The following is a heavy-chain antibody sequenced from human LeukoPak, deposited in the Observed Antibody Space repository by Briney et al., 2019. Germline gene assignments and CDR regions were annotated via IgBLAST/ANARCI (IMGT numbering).Heavy chain of an antibody. CDR2: ISGSGGST. CDR3: AKTRYYDFWSGYSNWFDP. D-gene: IGHD3-3*01. J-gene: IGHJ5*02. CDR1: GFTFSSYA. Sequence: GGSLRLSCAASGFTFSSYAMSWVRQAPGKGLEWVSAISGSGGSTYYADSVKGRFTISRDNSKNTLYLQMSSLRAEDTAVYYCAKTRYYDFWSGYSNWFDPWGQGTLVTVSS. V-gene: IGHV3-23*01.